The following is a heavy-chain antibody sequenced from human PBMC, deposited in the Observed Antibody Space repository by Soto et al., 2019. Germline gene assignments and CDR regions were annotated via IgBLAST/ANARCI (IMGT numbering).Heavy chain of an antibody. CDR1: GFTFSSYG. V-gene: IGHV3-30*18. CDR3: AKDRVTVTTYYFDY. J-gene: IGHJ4*02. D-gene: IGHD4-17*01. CDR2: ISYDGSNK. Sequence: GGSLRLSCAASGFTFSSYGMHWVRQAPGKGLEWVAVISYDGSNKYYADSVKGRFTISRDNSKNTLYLQMNRLRAEDTAGYYCAKDRVTVTTYYFDYWGQGTLVTVSS.